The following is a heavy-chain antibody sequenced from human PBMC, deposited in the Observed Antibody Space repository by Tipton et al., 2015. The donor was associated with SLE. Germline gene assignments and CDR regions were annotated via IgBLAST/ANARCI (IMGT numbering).Heavy chain of an antibody. CDR1: GFTFSSYS. CDR3: AKDWSIAAAGGGWYFDY. D-gene: IGHD6-13*01. J-gene: IGHJ4*02. Sequence: SLRLSCAASGFTFSSYSMNWVRQAPGKGLEWVSSISSSSSYIYYADSVKGRFTISRDNSKNTLYLQMNSLRAEDTAVYYCAKDWSIAAAGGGWYFDYWGQGTLVTVS. CDR2: ISSSSSYI. V-gene: IGHV3-21*04.